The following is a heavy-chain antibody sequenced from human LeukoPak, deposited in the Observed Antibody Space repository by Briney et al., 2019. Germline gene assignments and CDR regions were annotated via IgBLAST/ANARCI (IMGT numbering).Heavy chain of an antibody. V-gene: IGHV4-30-2*01. D-gene: IGHD5-24*01. CDR1: GGSISRYY. Sequence: PSETLSLTCTVSGGSISRYYWKWIRQPPGKGLEWIGYIYHSGSTYYNPSLKSRVTISVDRSKNQFSLKLSSVTAADTAVYYCAREERWLQIFDYWGQGTLVTVSS. CDR2: IYHSGST. J-gene: IGHJ4*02. CDR3: AREERWLQIFDY.